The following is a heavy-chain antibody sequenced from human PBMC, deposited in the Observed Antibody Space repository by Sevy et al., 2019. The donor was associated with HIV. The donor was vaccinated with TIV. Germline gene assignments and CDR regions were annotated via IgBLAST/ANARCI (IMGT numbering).Heavy chain of an antibody. CDR3: VREGTTTSFDY. D-gene: IGHD1-26*01. Sequence: SETLSLTCAVSGDSIISTNWWSWVRQPPGKGLEWIGEILHSGSTNYNPSLKSRVTISVDKSKNQVSLNLSSVTAVDTAVYYCVREGTTTSFDYWGQGALVTVSS. V-gene: IGHV4-4*02. CDR1: GDSIISTNW. CDR2: ILHSGST. J-gene: IGHJ4*02.